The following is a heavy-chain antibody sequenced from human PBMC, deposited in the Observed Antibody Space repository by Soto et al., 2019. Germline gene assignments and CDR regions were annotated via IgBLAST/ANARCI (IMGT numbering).Heavy chain of an antibody. CDR1: GYTFTSYD. CDR2: MNPNSGNT. V-gene: IGHV1-8*01. J-gene: IGHJ3*02. D-gene: IGHD6-19*01. CDR3: ARDRETRGGWFDAFDI. Sequence: ASVKVSCKASGYTFTSYDINWVRQATGQGLEWMGWMNPNSGNTGYAQKFQGRVTMTRNTSISTAYMELSSLRAGDTAVYYCARDRETRGGWFDAFDIWGQGTMVTVSS.